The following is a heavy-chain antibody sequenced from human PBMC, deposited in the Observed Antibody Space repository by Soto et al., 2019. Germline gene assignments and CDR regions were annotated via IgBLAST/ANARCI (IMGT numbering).Heavy chain of an antibody. CDR1: GFTFSSYA. Sequence: EVQLLDSGGGLVQPGGSLRLSCAASGFTFSSYAMSWVRQAPGKGLEWVSGISGSGGGTYYADSVKGRLTISRDNSKNMLYLQMNSLRAEDTAVYYCAKDGYSYRYPSYFDYWGQGTLVTVSS. D-gene: IGHD5-18*01. J-gene: IGHJ4*02. CDR2: ISGSGGGT. V-gene: IGHV3-23*01. CDR3: AKDGYSYRYPSYFDY.